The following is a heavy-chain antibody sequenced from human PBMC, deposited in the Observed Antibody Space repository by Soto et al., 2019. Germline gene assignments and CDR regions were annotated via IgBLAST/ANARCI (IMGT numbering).Heavy chain of an antibody. CDR3: ARGGRDFWSGVHFGY. V-gene: IGHV4-30-2*01. D-gene: IGHD3-3*01. Sequence: SETLSLTCAVSGGSISSGGYSWSWIRQPPGKGLEWIGYIYHSGSTYYNPSLKSRVTISVDRSKNQFSLKLSSVTAADTAVYYCARGGRDFWSGVHFGYWGQGTLVTVSS. J-gene: IGHJ4*02. CDR2: IYHSGST. CDR1: GGSISSGGYS.